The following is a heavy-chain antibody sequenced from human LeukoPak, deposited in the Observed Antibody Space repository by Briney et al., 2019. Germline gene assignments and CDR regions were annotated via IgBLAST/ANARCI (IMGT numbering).Heavy chain of an antibody. D-gene: IGHD6-13*01. V-gene: IGHV1-2*02. CDR2: INPNSGGT. Sequence: ASVTVSFTASGYTFTVYYMHWVRQAPGQGLEWMGWINPNSGGTNYAQKFQGRVTMTRDTSISTAYMELSRLRSDDTAVYYCARDDSSSGAFDIWGQGTMVTVSS. CDR3: ARDDSSSGAFDI. CDR1: GYTFTVYY. J-gene: IGHJ3*02.